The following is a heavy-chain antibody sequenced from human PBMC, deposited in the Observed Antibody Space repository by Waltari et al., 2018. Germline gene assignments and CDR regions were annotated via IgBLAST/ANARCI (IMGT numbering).Heavy chain of an antibody. CDR3: AIGGVETSWYWRY. J-gene: IGHJ4*02. CDR1: GFTFGISW. D-gene: IGHD6-13*01. V-gene: IGHV3-7*01. Sequence: VQVVESGGGLVQPGGSLRLYCAASGFTFGISWMTWVRQAPGKELEWVANIKTDGSETYYVDSVKGRFTISRDNTKNSLYLQMSSLRAEDTAVYYCAIGGVETSWYWRYWGQGTLVTVSS. CDR2: IKTDGSET.